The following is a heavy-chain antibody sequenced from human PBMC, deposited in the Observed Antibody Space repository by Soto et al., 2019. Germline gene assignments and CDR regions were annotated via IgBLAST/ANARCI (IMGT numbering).Heavy chain of an antibody. CDR1: GFTFSSYG. J-gene: IGHJ4*02. CDR2: IWYDGSNK. CDR3: ARVGSSWSFDY. Sequence: QAQLVESGGGVVQPGRSLRLSCAASGFTFSSYGMHWVRQAPGTGLEWVAIIWYDGSNKYYADSVKGRFTISRDSSKNTLYLQMNSLRAEDTAVYYCARVGSSWSFDYWGQGTLVTVSS. V-gene: IGHV3-33*01. D-gene: IGHD6-13*01.